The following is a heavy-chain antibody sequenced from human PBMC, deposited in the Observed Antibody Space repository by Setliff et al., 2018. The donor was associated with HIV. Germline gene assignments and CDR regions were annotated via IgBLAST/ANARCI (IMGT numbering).Heavy chain of an antibody. D-gene: IGHD3-10*01. J-gene: IGHJ6*03. CDR3: ARETYYGSGSYLPTEYYYYYMDV. V-gene: IGHV1-69*05. CDR2: IIPIFGTA. CDR1: GGTFSSFV. Sequence: SVKVPCKASGGTFSSFVISWVRQAPGQGLAWMGGIIPIFGTANYAQKFQGRVTITTDESTTTGYMELRSLRSEDTAVYYCARETYYGSGSYLPTEYYYYYMDVWGKGTTVTVSS.